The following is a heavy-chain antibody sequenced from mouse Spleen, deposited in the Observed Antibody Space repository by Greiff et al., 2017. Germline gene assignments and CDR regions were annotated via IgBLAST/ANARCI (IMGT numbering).Heavy chain of an antibody. V-gene: IGHV5-4*01. J-gene: IGHJ2*01. CDR2: ISDGGSYT. Sequence: EVKLVESGGGLVKPGGSLKLSCAASGFTFSSYAMSWVRQTPEKRLEWVATISDGGSYTYYPDNVKGRFTISRDNAKNNLYLQMSHLKSEDTAMYYCAREGLPYFDYWGQGTTLTVSA. D-gene: IGHD2-1*01. CDR1: GFTFSSYA. CDR3: AREGLPYFDY.